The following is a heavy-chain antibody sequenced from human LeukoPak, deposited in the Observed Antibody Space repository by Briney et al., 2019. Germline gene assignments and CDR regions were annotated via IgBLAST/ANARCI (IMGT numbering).Heavy chain of an antibody. CDR1: GGSMSSYY. CDR3: ARDPSSYYYGMDV. V-gene: IGHV4-59*01. CDR2: IHYSGST. Sequence: PSETLSLTCTVSGGSMSSYYWIWIRQSPGKGLEWIGYIHYSGSTNYNPSLKSRVTISVDTSKNQFSLKLSSVTAADTAVYFCARDPSSYYYGMDVWGQGTTVTVSS. J-gene: IGHJ6*02. D-gene: IGHD6-6*01.